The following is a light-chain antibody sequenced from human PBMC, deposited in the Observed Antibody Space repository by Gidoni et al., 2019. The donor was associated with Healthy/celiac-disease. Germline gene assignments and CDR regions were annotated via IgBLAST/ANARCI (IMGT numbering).Light chain of an antibody. V-gene: IGKV1-39*01. Sequence: DIQMTQSPSSLSASVVDRVTITCRASQSISSYLNWYQQKPGKAPKLLIYAASSLQSGVPSRFSGSGSGTDFTLTISSLQPEDFATYYCQQSYSTPRWTFGQXTKVEIK. CDR3: QQSYSTPRWT. CDR1: QSISSY. CDR2: AAS. J-gene: IGKJ1*01.